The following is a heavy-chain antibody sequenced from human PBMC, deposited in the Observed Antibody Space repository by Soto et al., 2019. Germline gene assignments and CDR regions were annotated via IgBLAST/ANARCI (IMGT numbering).Heavy chain of an antibody. J-gene: IGHJ4*02. CDR1: GGSISSSSYY. V-gene: IGHV4-61*01. CDR2: IYYSGST. CDR3: ARSSGYSSSRFDY. D-gene: IGHD6-13*01. Sequence: SETLSLTCTVSGGSISSSSYYWSWIRQPPGKGLEWIGYIYYSGSTNYNPSLRSRVTISVDTSKNQFSLKLSSVTAADTAVYYCARSSGYSSSRFDYRGQGILVTVSS.